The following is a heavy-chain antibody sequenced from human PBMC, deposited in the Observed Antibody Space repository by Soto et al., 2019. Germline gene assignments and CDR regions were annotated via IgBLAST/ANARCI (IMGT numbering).Heavy chain of an antibody. CDR3: ASWGDFWSAVPLYYYGMDV. Sequence: QVQLQESGPGLVKPSQTLSLTCTVSGGSISSGGYYWSWIRQHPGKGLEWIGYIYYSGSTYYNPSLTSRVTISADTSKNQFSLQLSSVTAAYTAVYYCASWGDFWSAVPLYYYGMDVWGQGTTVTVSS. D-gene: IGHD3-3*01. V-gene: IGHV4-31*03. J-gene: IGHJ6*02. CDR2: IYYSGST. CDR1: GGSISSGGYY.